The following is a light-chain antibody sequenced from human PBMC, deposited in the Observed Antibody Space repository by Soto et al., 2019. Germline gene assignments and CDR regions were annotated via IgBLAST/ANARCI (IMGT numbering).Light chain of an antibody. V-gene: IGLV4-69*02. CDR1: SGHSSYA. Sequence: QLVLTQSPSASASLGASVKLTCTLSSGHSSYAIAWHQQQPEKGPRYLMKVNSDGSHSKGDGIPDRFSGSSSGAERYLTISSLQSEDEADYYCQTWGTGIRVFGGGTKLTVL. J-gene: IGLJ3*02. CDR3: QTWGTGIRV. CDR2: VNSDGSH.